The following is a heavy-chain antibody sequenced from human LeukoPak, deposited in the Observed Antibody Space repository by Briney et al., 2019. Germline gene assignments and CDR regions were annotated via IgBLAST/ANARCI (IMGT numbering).Heavy chain of an antibody. V-gene: IGHV1-2*06. CDR3: ARGSGWYYCYMDV. CDR2: INPNSGGT. J-gene: IGHJ6*03. CDR1: GYTFTGYY. Sequence: GASVKVSCKASGYTFTGYYMHWVRQAPGQGLEWMGRINPNSGGTNYAQKFQGRITMTRDTSISTAYMELSRLRSDDTAVYYCARGSGWYYCYMDVWGKGTTVTVSS. D-gene: IGHD6-19*01.